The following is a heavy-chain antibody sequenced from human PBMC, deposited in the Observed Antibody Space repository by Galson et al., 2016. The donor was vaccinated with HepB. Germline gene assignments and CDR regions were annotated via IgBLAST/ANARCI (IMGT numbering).Heavy chain of an antibody. CDR3: AKDRARITIFGVVMVGDS. V-gene: IGHV3-30*18. CDR1: GFSFNGYA. J-gene: IGHJ4*02. D-gene: IGHD3-3*01. Sequence: SLRLSCAASGFSFNGYAIHWVRQPPGKGLEWVALVSYDGNTKFYADSVKGRFTISRDNSKNTLYLQMNSLRAEATAVYYCAKDRARITIFGVVMVGDSWGQGTLVTFSS. CDR2: VSYDGNTK.